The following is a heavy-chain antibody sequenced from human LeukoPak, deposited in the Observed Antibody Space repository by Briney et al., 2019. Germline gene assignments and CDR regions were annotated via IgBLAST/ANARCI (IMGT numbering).Heavy chain of an antibody. CDR2: IYSDDST. J-gene: IGHJ3*02. CDR1: GFTVSGNS. CDR3: ARENGGLPDAFDI. D-gene: IGHD3-16*01. Sequence: QPGGSLKFSCAASGFTVSGNSMYWFRQAQGKGLGWVSVIYSDDSTNYRDSVKGRFTISRDNPKNTLYLQMNSLRADDTAVYYCARENGGLPDAFDIWGQGTMVTVSS. V-gene: IGHV3-53*01.